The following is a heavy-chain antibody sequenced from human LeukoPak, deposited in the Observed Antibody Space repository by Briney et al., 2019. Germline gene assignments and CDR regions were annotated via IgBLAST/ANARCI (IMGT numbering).Heavy chain of an antibody. J-gene: IGHJ5*02. CDR2: IYYSGST. Sequence: PSETLSLTCTVSGGSISSYYWSWIRQPPGKGLEWIGYIYYSGSTNYNPSLKSRVTISVDTSKNQFSLKLSSVTAADTAVYYCARGRPNYYGSGINWFDPWGQGTLVTVSS. D-gene: IGHD3-10*01. V-gene: IGHV4-59*12. CDR1: GGSISSYY. CDR3: ARGRPNYYGSGINWFDP.